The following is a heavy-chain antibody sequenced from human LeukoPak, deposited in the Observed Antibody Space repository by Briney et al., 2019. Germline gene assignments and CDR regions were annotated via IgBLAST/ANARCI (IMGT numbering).Heavy chain of an antibody. CDR2: ISAYNGST. CDR1: GYTFTDYY. J-gene: IGHJ6*03. Sequence: ASVKVSCKASGYTFTDYYIHWVRQAPGQGLEWMGWISAYNGSTNYAQKLQGRVTMTTDTSTSTAYMELRSLRSDDTAVYYCARAREGPMDVWGKGTTVTISS. D-gene: IGHD1-26*01. CDR3: ARAREGPMDV. V-gene: IGHV1-18*04.